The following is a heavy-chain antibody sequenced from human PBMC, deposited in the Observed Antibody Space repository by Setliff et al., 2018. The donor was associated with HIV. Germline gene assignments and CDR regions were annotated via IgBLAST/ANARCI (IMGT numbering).Heavy chain of an antibody. J-gene: IGHJ4*02. CDR3: ARGPPIVVVPAALLTFDY. D-gene: IGHD2-2*01. CDR2: ISAYNGNT. Sequence: ASVKVSCKASGYTFTSYGISWVRQAPGQGLEWMGWISAYNGNTNYAQKLQGRVTMTTDTSTSTAYMELRSLRSDETAVYYCARGPPIVVVPAALLTFDYWGQGTLVTVS. CDR1: GYTFTSYG. V-gene: IGHV1-18*01.